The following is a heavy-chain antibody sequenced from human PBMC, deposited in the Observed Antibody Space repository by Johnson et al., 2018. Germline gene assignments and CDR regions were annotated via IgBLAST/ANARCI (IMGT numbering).Heavy chain of an antibody. D-gene: IGHD2/OR15-2a*01. V-gene: IGHV4-59*11. J-gene: IGHJ3*02. CDR1: GVPLSLHQ. CDR2: NYEHGGT. CDR3: ARESFSIRTGNDGFDM. Sequence: QVQLQESGPGLVNPSETLSLICAVSGVPLSLHQWNWIRQPPGKGLEWIGENYEHGGTNFNPSLKRRVTISVDTSKTQFSLKLRTVTAADTAVYYCARESFSIRTGNDGFDMWGQGTMVIVSS.